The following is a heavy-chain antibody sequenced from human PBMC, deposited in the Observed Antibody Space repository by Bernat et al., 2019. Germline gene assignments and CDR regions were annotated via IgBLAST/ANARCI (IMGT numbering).Heavy chain of an antibody. CDR2: ISYDGSNK. D-gene: IGHD4-17*01. CDR3: AREGSYGDYGTFDY. J-gene: IGHJ4*02. V-gene: IGHV3-30-3*01. CDR1: GFTFSSYA. Sequence: QVQLVESGGGVVQPGRSLRLSCAASGFTFSSYAMHWVRQAPGKGLEWVAVISYDGSNKYYADSVKGRFTISRDNSKNTLYLQMNSLRAEDTAVYYCAREGSYGDYGTFDYWGQGTLVTVCS.